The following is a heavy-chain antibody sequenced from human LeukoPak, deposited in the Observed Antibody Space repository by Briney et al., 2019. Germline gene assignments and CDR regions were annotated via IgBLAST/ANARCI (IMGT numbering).Heavy chain of an antibody. Sequence: SESLSLTCTVSGGSTSSYYWSWIRQPPGKGLEWIGYIYYSENTNYTPSLKSRVTISIDTSKNQFSLKLNSVTAADTAVYYCARVRPVDTAMVPYFDYWGQGTLVTVSS. J-gene: IGHJ4*02. CDR3: ARVRPVDTAMVPYFDY. CDR2: IYYSENT. V-gene: IGHV4-59*01. CDR1: GGSTSSYY. D-gene: IGHD5-18*01.